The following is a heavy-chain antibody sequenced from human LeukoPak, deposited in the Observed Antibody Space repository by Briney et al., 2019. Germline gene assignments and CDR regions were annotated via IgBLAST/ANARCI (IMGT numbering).Heavy chain of an antibody. J-gene: IGHJ4*02. D-gene: IGHD5-12*01. V-gene: IGHV3-9*03. CDR2: ISWNSGSI. CDR1: GFTFDDYA. Sequence: QPGRSLRLSCAASGFTFDDYAMHWVRQAPGKGLEWVSGISWNSGSIGYADSVKGRFTISRDNAKNSLYLQMNSLRAEDMALYYCAKGRDSNGYSGYEYWGQGTLVTVSS. CDR3: AKGRDSNGYSGYEY.